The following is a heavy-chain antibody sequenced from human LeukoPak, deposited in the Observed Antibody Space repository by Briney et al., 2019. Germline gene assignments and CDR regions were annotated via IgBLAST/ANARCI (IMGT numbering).Heavy chain of an antibody. D-gene: IGHD2-2*02. CDR1: GYTFTSYD. Sequence: ASVKVSRKASGYTFTSYDINWVRQATGQGLEWMGWMNPNSGNTGYAQKFQGRVTMTRNTSISTAYMELSSLRSEDTAVYYCARPHIVVVPAAIGAYYYYYYGMDVWGKGTTVTVSS. CDR3: ARPHIVVVPAAIGAYYYYYYGMDV. J-gene: IGHJ6*04. CDR2: MNPNSGNT. V-gene: IGHV1-8*01.